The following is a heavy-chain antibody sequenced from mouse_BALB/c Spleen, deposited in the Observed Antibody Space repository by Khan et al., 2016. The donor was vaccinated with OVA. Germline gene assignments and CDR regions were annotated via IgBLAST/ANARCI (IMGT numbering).Heavy chain of an antibody. CDR1: GYTFTSYD. J-gene: IGHJ4*01. CDR3: AREGLRGVAMDY. CDR2: IYPGDGSS. D-gene: IGHD2-4*01. V-gene: IGHV1S56*01. Sequence: QVRLQQSGPELVKPGALVKISCKASGYTFTSYDINWVKQRPGQGLEWIGWIYPGDGSSKYNEKFKGKATLTADTSSSSAYMQLTSLKSENSAGYFWAREGLRGVAMDYWGQGTSVTVSS.